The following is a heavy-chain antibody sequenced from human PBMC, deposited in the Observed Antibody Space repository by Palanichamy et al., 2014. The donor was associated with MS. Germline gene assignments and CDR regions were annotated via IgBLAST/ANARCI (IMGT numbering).Heavy chain of an antibody. CDR3: TAGGATVTTAYRYFYYMDV. Sequence: EVQLLESGGGLVQPGGSLRLSCAASGFTFSSYAMSWVRQAPGKGLDWVSSISGSGGSTYYADSVKGRFTISRDNSKDSLYLQMNSLRAEDAAVYYCTAGGATVTTAYRYFYYMDVWGKGTTVTVSS. CDR2: ISGSGGST. D-gene: IGHD4-17*01. CDR1: GFTFSSYA. J-gene: IGHJ6*03. V-gene: IGHV3-23*01.